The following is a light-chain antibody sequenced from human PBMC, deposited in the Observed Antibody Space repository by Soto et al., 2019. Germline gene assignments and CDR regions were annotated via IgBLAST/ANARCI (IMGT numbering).Light chain of an antibody. CDR1: SSDVGGYNY. Sequence: QSALTQPRSVSGSPGQSVTISCTGTSSDVGGYNYVSWYQQHPGKAPKLIIYDVSKRPSGIPDRFSGSKSGNTASLTISGLQAEDEGDHCCCSYARRYTWVFGGGTKGTVL. CDR2: DVS. J-gene: IGLJ3*02. CDR3: CSYARRYTWV. V-gene: IGLV2-11*01.